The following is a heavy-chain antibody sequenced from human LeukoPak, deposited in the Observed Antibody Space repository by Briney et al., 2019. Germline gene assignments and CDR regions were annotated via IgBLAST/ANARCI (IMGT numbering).Heavy chain of an antibody. CDR3: AKSTHPFEYSSSSFDY. D-gene: IGHD6-6*01. CDR2: LTGSGDST. J-gene: IGHJ4*02. Sequence: GGSLRLSCAASGFTFSSYAMSWVRQAPGRGLEWVSALTGSGDSTYYADSVKGRFTISRDNSKNTLFLQMNSLRAEDTALYYCAKSTHPFEYSSSSFDYWGQGTLVTVSS. CDR1: GFTFSSYA. V-gene: IGHV3-23*01.